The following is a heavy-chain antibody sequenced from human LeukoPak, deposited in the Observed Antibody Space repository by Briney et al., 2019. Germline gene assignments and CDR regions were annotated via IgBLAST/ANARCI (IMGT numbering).Heavy chain of an antibody. CDR3: AKDFSSSWLYYFGMDV. J-gene: IGHJ6*04. CDR2: ISWDGDTT. Sequence: GGSLRRSCEASGFTFDDYAMHWVRQAPGKGLEWVSLISWDGDTTYYADSVKGRFTISRDNRKDSLYLRMNSLRAEDTALYYCAKDFSSSWLYYFGMDVWGKGTTVTVSS. D-gene: IGHD6-13*01. V-gene: IGHV3-43D*04. CDR1: GFTFDDYA.